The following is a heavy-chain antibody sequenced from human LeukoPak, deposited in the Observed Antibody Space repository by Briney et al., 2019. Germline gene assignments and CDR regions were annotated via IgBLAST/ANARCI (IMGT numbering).Heavy chain of an antibody. CDR3: AVASLYSSPFDY. D-gene: IGHD6-19*01. CDR1: GFTFSSYG. J-gene: IGHJ4*02. V-gene: IGHV3-30*03. Sequence: GGSLRLSCAASGFTFSSYGMHWVRQAPGKGLEWVAIISYDGSNKNYADSVKGRFTISRDNSKNTLYLQMNSLRAEDTAVYYCAVASLYSSPFDYWGQGTLVTVSS. CDR2: ISYDGSNK.